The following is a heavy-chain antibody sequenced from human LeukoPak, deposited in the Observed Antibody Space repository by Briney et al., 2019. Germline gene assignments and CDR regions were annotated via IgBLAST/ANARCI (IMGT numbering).Heavy chain of an antibody. Sequence: SSETLSLTCTVSGGSIASSTHYWGWIRQPPGRGLEWIGNVYYGGNTYYNPSFKSRATMSVYTPKNQFSVRLNSVTAADTAVYYCAGLVEVASVITFGGVTDYWGQGILVTVSS. CDR1: GGSIASSTHY. V-gene: IGHV4-39*01. CDR2: VYYGGNT. CDR3: AGLVEVASVITFGGVTDY. D-gene: IGHD3-16*01. J-gene: IGHJ4*02.